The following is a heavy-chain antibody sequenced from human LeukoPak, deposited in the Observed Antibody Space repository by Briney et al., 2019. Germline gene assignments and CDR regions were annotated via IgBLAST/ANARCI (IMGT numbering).Heavy chain of an antibody. Sequence: RASVTVSCKASGGTFSSYAISWVRQAPGQGLEWMGGIIPIFGTANYAQKFQGRVTMTRDTSTSTVYMELSSLRPDDTAVYYCAREGQPAAIESPHYGMDVWGQGTTVTVSS. V-gene: IGHV1-69*05. CDR2: IIPIFGTA. CDR1: GGTFSSYA. J-gene: IGHJ6*02. D-gene: IGHD2-2*01. CDR3: AREGQPAAIESPHYGMDV.